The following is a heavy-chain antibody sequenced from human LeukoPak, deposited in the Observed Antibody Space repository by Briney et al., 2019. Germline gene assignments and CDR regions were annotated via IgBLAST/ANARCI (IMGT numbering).Heavy chain of an antibody. J-gene: IGHJ4*02. Sequence: GGSLRLSCAASGFTFSSYAMSWVRQAPGKGLEWVSAISGSGGSTYYADSVKGRFTISRDNSKNTLYLQMNSLRAEDTAVYYCAKLEPGCCGGGSCYLSVYWGQGTLVTVSS. CDR2: ISGSGGST. CDR1: GFTFSSYA. D-gene: IGHD2-15*01. CDR3: AKLEPGCCGGGSCYLSVY. V-gene: IGHV3-23*01.